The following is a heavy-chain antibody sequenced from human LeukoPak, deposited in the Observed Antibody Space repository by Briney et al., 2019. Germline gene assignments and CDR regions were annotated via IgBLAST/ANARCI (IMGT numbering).Heavy chain of an antibody. Sequence: PSETLSLTCAVSGGSFSGYYWTWIRQPPGMGLEWIGGGNHSGSTKYNPSLKSRVTMSVDTSKNQFSLKLSSVTAADTAVYYCARGTYDYDSGSLEDYYFDLWGRGTLVTVSS. J-gene: IGHJ2*01. CDR1: GGSFSGYY. V-gene: IGHV4-34*01. D-gene: IGHD3-10*01. CDR3: ARGTYDYDSGSLEDYYFDL. CDR2: GNHSGST.